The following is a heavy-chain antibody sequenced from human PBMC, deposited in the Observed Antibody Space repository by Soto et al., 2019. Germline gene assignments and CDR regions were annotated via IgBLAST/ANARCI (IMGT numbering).Heavy chain of an antibody. CDR3: ARDVGSSGWYVLDY. D-gene: IGHD6-19*01. CDR2: ISGYNGNT. V-gene: IGHV1-18*01. Sequence: QVQLVQSGAEVKKPGASVKVSCKASGYTFTSYGISWVRQTPGQGLEWMGWISGYNGNTNYAQKVQGRVTMTTDTSTNTAYMALRSLRSDDTAVYYCARDVGSSGWYVLDYWGQGTLVTVSS. J-gene: IGHJ4*02. CDR1: GYTFTSYG.